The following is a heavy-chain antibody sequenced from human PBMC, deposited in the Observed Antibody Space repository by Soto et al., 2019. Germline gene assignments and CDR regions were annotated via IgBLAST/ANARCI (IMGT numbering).Heavy chain of an antibody. CDR3: ARGWLRDPWMY. CDR2: ISSTSVYM. CDR1: GFTFSTYN. D-gene: IGHD5-12*01. Sequence: EVQLVESGGGLVKPGGSLRLSCAASGFTFSTYNMNWVRQAPGKGLEWVASISSTSVYMYYANSLKGRFTISRANAKSSLYLQVNSLRAEDTAAYYCARGWLRDPWMYWGQGTLVTVSS. J-gene: IGHJ4*02. V-gene: IGHV3-21*01.